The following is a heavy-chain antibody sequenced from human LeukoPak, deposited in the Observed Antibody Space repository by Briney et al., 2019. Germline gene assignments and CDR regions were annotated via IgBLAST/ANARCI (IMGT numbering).Heavy chain of an antibody. V-gene: IGHV3-15*01. Sequence: GGSLRLSCAASGLTLSNAWMTWVRQAPGKGLEWVARIKSKSDGGIKDYAAPVKGTFTISRDDSENTVYLQMNSLKIEDTAVYYCATGRSGYFDSWGQGTLAFVSS. CDR1: GLTLSNAW. CDR3: ATGRSGYFDS. CDR2: IKSKSDGGIK. J-gene: IGHJ4*02.